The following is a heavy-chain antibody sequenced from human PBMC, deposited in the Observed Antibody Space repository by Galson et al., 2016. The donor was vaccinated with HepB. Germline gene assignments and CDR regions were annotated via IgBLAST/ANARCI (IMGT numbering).Heavy chain of an antibody. CDR2: IGGGGGSI. CDR3: AKVTGGGWFGFEY. J-gene: IGHJ4*02. CDR1: GSMFHNHA. V-gene: IGHV3-23*01. Sequence: SLRLSCAASGSMFHNHAMSWVRQAPGRGLEWVSVIGGGGGSIYYADSVKGRFTIHRDNSKNTLYLDMKSLRGEDTARYYCAKVTGGGWFGFEYWGQGTQGTVAS. D-gene: IGHD6-19*01.